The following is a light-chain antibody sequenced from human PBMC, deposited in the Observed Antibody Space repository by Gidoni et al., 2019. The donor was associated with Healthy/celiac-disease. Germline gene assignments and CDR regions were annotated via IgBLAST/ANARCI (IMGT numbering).Light chain of an antibody. V-gene: IGKV3-11*01. CDR3: QQRSNWLT. CDR1: QSVSSY. CDR2: DAS. J-gene: IGKJ4*01. Sequence: EIVLTQSPATLSLSPGERATLSCRASQSVSSYLAWYQQKPGQAPRLLIYDASNRATGIPARFSGSGSGTDFTLTLSSLEPEDFAVYYCQQRSNWLTFGGGTKVEI.